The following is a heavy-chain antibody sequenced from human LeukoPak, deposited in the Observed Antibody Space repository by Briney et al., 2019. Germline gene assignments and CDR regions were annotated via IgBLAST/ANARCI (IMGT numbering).Heavy chain of an antibody. CDR1: GLSFNDYY. D-gene: IGHD2-2*01. Sequence: PSETLSLTCAVYGLSFNDYYWNWIRQPPGKGLEWIGEINARGDTNYNPSLKSRVTISVDTSKKQFSLRLTSMIAADTALYYCARGQVPAARGYNWFDPWGQGTLVTVSS. V-gene: IGHV4-34*01. CDR3: ARGQVPAARGYNWFDP. J-gene: IGHJ5*02. CDR2: INARGDT.